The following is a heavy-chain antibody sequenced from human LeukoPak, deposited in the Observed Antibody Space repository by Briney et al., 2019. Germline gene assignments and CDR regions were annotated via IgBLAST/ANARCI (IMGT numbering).Heavy chain of an antibody. D-gene: IGHD1-26*01. CDR3: AKDFLRGSYYGAFDI. J-gene: IGHJ3*02. CDR2: ISVSGDST. V-gene: IGHV3-23*01. Sequence: GGSLRLSYAASGFPFNSYAMSCSRQAPGKGLEGVSSISVSGDSTYYADSVKGRFTISRDNSKNTLYLQMNSLRAEDTAVYYCAKDFLRGSYYGAFDIWGQGTMVTVSS. CDR1: GFPFNSYA.